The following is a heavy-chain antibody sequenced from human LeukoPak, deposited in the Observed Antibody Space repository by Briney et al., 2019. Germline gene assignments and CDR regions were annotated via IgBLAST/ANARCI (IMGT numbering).Heavy chain of an antibody. D-gene: IGHD1-1*01. CDR2: IIPIFGIA. J-gene: IGHJ4*02. Sequence: SVTVSCTASGRTFSSYAISWVRPAPGQVLEWMGRIIPIFGIANYAQKIQDRVTITADKSTSTAYMELSSLRSEDTAVYYCATLGNWNYFDYWRQGRLASVSS. CDR3: ATLGNWNYFDY. V-gene: IGHV1-69*10. CDR1: GRTFSSYA.